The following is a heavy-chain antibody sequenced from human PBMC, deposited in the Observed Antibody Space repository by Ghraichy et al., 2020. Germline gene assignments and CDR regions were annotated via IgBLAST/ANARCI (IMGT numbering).Heavy chain of an antibody. CDR1: GGSISSYY. CDR2: IYYSGST. D-gene: IGHD1-26*01. Sequence: SQTLSLTCTVSGGSISSYYWSWIRQPPGKGLEWIGYIYYSGSTNYNPSLKSRVTISVDTSKNQFSLKLSSVTAADTAVYYCARHQGGSYFFFGYWGQGTLVTVSS. CDR3: ARHQGGSYFFFGY. V-gene: IGHV4-59*08. J-gene: IGHJ4*02.